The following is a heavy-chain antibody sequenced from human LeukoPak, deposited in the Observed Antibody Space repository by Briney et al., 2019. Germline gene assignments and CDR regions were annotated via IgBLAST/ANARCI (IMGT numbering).Heavy chain of an antibody. CDR3: ARXXLXXVXRVXPTYYYYGMDV. Sequence: SETLSLTCTVSGGSISSYYWSWIRQPPGKGLERIGYIYYSGSTNYNPSLKTRVTISVDTSKNPFSHKHSYGTAADTAVYYCARXXLXXVXRVXPTYYYYGMDVWGQGTTVTVSS. J-gene: IGHJ6*02. CDR2: IYYSGST. V-gene: IGHV4-59*08. D-gene: IGHD3-10*01. CDR1: GGSISSYY.